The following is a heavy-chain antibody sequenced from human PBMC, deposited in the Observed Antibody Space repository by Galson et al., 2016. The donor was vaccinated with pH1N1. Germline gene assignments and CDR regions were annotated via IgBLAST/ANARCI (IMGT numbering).Heavy chain of an antibody. CDR2: IIPIYGTP. D-gene: IGHD1-1*01. V-gene: IGHV1-69*15. CDR1: GGSFAKYA. CDR3: ARHGRTETTKEGFAWGYGMDV. J-gene: IGHJ6*02. Sequence: SCKASGGSFAKYAVSWVRQAPGQGLEWMGRIIPIYGTPNYAQKFQDRLTITADEYTTTVYMELNSLISADTAIYYCARHGRTETTKEGFAWGYGMDVWGQGTTVTVSS.